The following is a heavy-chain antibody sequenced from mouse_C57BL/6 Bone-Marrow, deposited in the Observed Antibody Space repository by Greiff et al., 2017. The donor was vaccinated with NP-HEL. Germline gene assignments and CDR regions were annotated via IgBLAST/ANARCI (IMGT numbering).Heavy chain of an antibody. CDR1: GYTFTSYW. V-gene: IGHV1-72*01. CDR3: ARYYYGSRGWYFDV. CDR2: IDPNSGGT. Sequence: QVQLQQPGADLVQPGASVKLSCKASGYTFTSYWMHWVKQRPGRGLEWIGRIDPNSGGTKFNEKFKTKATLTVDKPSSTAYMQLSSLTSEDSAVYYCARYYYGSRGWYFDVWGTGTTVTVSS. D-gene: IGHD1-1*01. J-gene: IGHJ1*03.